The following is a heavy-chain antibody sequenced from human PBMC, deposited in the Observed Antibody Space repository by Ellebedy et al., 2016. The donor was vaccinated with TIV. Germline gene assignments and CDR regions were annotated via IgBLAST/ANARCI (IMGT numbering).Heavy chain of an antibody. D-gene: IGHD3-3*02. CDR2: IYYSGST. Sequence: SETLSLTCTVSGGSISSGTYYWGWIRQPPGKGLGWIGTIYYSGSTYYNPSLKSRVSMSLDTSKNQFSLILSSVTAADTALYYCARHALVLDIEPYDWFDPWGQGALVTVSS. CDR3: ARHALVLDIEPYDWFDP. J-gene: IGHJ5*02. CDR1: GGSISSGTYY. V-gene: IGHV4-39*01.